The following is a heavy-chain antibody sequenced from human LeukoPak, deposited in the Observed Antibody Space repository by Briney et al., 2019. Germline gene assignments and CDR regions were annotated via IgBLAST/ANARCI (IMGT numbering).Heavy chain of an antibody. J-gene: IGHJ6*03. Sequence: GASVNVSCKASGYTFTSYGVTWVRQAPGQGLEWMGIINPSGGSTSYAQKFQGRVTMTRDMSTSTVYMELSSLRSEDTAVYYCARDFWSGPTRYYYYYYYMDVWGKGTTVTVSS. CDR3: ARDFWSGPTRYYYYYYYMDV. CDR2: INPSGGST. V-gene: IGHV1-46*01. D-gene: IGHD3-3*01. CDR1: GYTFTSYG.